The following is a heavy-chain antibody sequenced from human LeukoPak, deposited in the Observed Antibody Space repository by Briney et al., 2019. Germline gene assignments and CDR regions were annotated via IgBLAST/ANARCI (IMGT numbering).Heavy chain of an antibody. V-gene: IGHV4-59*08. CDR1: GGSISSYY. CDR2: IYYNGNT. J-gene: IGHJ4*02. CDR3: TRQGSYFNY. D-gene: IGHD3-10*01. Sequence: SETLSLTCTVSGGSISSYYWSWIRQPPGKGLEWIGYIYYNGNTNYNPSLKSRVTISVDTSKNQFSLSLSSVTAADTAMYYCTRQGSYFNYWGQGTLVTVSS.